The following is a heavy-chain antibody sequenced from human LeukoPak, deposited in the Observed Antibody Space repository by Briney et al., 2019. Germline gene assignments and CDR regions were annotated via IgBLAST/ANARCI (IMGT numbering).Heavy chain of an antibody. V-gene: IGHV4-39*07. D-gene: IGHD6-13*01. CDR1: GGSISSSSYY. CDR3: AASQPRIAAAGTLVIDAFDI. CDR2: IYYSGST. Sequence: SETLSLTCTVSGGSISSSSYYWGWIRQPPGKGLEWIGSIYYSGSTYYNPSLKSRVTISVDTSKNQFSLKLSSVTVADTAVYYCAASQPRIAAAGTLVIDAFDIWGQGTMVTVSS. J-gene: IGHJ3*02.